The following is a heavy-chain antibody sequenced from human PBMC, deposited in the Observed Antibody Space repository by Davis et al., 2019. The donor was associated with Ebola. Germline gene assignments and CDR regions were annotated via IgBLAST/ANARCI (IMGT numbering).Heavy chain of an antibody. CDR2: INPNSGGT. D-gene: IGHD3-22*01. J-gene: IGHJ3*02. CDR1: GYTFTGYY. CDR3: ARDRDDSSGYSADAFDI. V-gene: IGHV1-2*04. Sequence: ASVKVSCKASGYTFTGYYMHWVRQAPGQGLEWMGWINPNSGGTNYAQKFQGWVTMTRDTSISTAYMELSRLRSEDTAVYYCARDRDDSSGYSADAFDIWGQGTMVTVSS.